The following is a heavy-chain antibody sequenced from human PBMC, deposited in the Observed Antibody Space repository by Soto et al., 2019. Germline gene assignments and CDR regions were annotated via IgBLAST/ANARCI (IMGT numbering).Heavy chain of an antibody. CDR3: ARGGQLRPSDY. CDR1: GFTFSDYY. Sequence: PGGSLRLSCAASGFTFSDYYMSWIRQAPGKGLEWVSNIKNSGSKKYYADSVKGRFTISRDNAKNSLYLQMNSLRAEDTAVYYCARGGQLRPSDYWGQGTLVTVSS. D-gene: IGHD3-16*01. V-gene: IGHV3-11*04. J-gene: IGHJ4*02. CDR2: IKNSGSKK.